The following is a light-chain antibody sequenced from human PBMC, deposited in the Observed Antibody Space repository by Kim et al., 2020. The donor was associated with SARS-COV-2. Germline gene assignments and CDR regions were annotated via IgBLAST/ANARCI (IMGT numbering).Light chain of an antibody. CDR2: AGT. CDR3: CSYSTNNLYL. Sequence: QSALTQPASVSGSPGQSITISCTGTSRDVGSDNLVSWYQQHPGKVPRLIIYAGTQRPSGVPPRFSGSKSGNSAFLTISGLQADDEADYFCCSYSTNNLYLFGTGTKVTVL. CDR1: SRDVGSDNL. J-gene: IGLJ1*01. V-gene: IGLV2-23*01.